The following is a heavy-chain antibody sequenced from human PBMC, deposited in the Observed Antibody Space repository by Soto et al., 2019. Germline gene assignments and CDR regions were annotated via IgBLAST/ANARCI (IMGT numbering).Heavy chain of an antibody. Sequence: EVQLLESGGGLVQPGGSLRLSCAASGFTFSSHVMTWVRQGPGKGLQWVSTISSGGGTYYADSVKGRFTISRDNSRNTLYLQMNSLSAEDTAVYYCASFIVEVGAAGWGRPMDVWGQGTTVTVSS. CDR2: ISSGGGT. CDR3: ASFIVEVGAAGWGRPMDV. J-gene: IGHJ6*02. D-gene: IGHD2-15*01. V-gene: IGHV3-23*01. CDR1: GFTFSSHV.